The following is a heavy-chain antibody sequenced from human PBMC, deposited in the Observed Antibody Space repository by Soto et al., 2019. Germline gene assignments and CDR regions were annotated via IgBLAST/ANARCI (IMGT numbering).Heavy chain of an antibody. V-gene: IGHV3-7*01. CDR1: GFTFSSYW. CDR2: IKQDGSEK. J-gene: IGHJ4*02. CDR3: ARDGAERPYFDY. Sequence: GGSLRLSCAASGFTFSSYWMSWVRQAPGKGLEWVANIKQDGSEKYYVDSVKGRFTISRDNAKNSLYLQMNSLRAEDTAVYYCARDGAERPYFDYWAQATLVTAPQ. D-gene: IGHD1-26*01.